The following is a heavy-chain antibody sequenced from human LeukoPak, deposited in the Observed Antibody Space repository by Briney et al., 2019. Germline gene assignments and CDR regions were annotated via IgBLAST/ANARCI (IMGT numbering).Heavy chain of an antibody. CDR2: ISSSGSTI. CDR1: GFTFSSYE. D-gene: IGHD4/OR15-4a*01. CDR3: ARDLYGGLL. J-gene: IGHJ3*01. Sequence: PGGSLRLSCAASGFTFSSYEMNWVRQAPGKGLEWVSYISSSGSTIYYADSVKGRFTISRDNAKNSLYLQMNSLRAEDTAIYYCARDLYGGLLWGQGTLVTVSS. V-gene: IGHV3-48*03.